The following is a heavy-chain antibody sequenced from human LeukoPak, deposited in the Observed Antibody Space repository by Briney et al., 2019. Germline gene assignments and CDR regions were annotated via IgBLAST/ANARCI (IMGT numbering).Heavy chain of an antibody. J-gene: IGHJ4*02. Sequence: SETLALTCTVSGGSISSYYGSWIRQPPGRGLEWIGYIHYSGITNYNPSLKSRVTISVDTSKNQFSLKLSSVTAADTAVYYCARHQAAAGTGYFDYWGQGTPVTVSS. CDR2: IHYSGIT. CDR3: ARHQAAAGTGYFDY. CDR1: GGSISSYY. D-gene: IGHD6-13*01. V-gene: IGHV4-59*08.